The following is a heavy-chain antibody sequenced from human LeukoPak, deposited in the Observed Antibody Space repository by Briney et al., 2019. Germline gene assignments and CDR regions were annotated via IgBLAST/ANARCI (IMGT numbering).Heavy chain of an antibody. CDR1: GFTFSKYA. J-gene: IGHJ4*02. V-gene: IGHV3-23*01. CDR2: VNDRGTGT. CDR3: ARGLRITVFGVVTNLDS. D-gene: IGHD3-3*01. Sequence: GGSLRLSRAASGFTFSKYAMSWVRQAPGKGLEWVSTVNDRGTGTYYADSVKGRFTISRDNSKNTLSLQMISLRAEDTALYYCARGLRITVFGVVTNLDSWGQGTLVTVSS.